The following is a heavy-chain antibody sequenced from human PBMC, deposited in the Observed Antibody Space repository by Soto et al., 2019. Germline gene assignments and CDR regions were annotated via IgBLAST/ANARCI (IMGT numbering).Heavy chain of an antibody. V-gene: IGHV1-8*01. CDR2: MNPNSGNT. D-gene: IGHD3-3*01. J-gene: IGHJ6*02. Sequence: ASVKVSCKASGYTFTSYDINWVRQATGQGLEWMGWMNPNSGNTGYAQKFQGRVTMTRNTSISTAYMALSSLRSEDTAVYYCARGRKLRFLEWSFGMDVWGQGTTVTVSS. CDR3: ARGRKLRFLEWSFGMDV. CDR1: GYTFTSYD.